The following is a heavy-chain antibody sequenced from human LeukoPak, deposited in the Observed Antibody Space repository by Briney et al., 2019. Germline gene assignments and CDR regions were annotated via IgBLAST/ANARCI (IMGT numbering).Heavy chain of an antibody. CDR1: GFTFSSYA. D-gene: IGHD6-6*01. CDR2: ISYDGSNK. CDR3: ARGIYSSSSRADYFDY. Sequence: GGSLRLSCAASGFTFSSYAMHWVRQAPGKGLEWVAVISYDGSNKYYADSVKGRFTISRDNSKNTLYLQMNSLRAEGTAVYYCARGIYSSSSRADYFDYWGQGALVTVSS. J-gene: IGHJ4*02. V-gene: IGHV3-30-3*01.